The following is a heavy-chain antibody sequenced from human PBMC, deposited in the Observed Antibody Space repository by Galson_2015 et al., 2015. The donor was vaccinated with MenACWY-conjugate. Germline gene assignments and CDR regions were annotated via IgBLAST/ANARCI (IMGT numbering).Heavy chain of an antibody. J-gene: IGHJ4*02. D-gene: IGHD1-26*01. CDR3: AKSRGASFYFDS. CDR1: GFIFNTYW. Sequence: SLRLSCAASGFIFNTYWMHWVRHAPGKGLVWVSRINPGGSSTTYADSVNDRFTISRDNAKNTLYLQMNSLRPEDTAVFYCAKSRGASFYFDSWGQGTLVTVSS. V-gene: IGHV3-74*01. CDR2: INPGGSST.